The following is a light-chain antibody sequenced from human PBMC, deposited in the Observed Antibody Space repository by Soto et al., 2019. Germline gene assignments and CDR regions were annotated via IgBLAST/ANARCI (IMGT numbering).Light chain of an antibody. J-gene: IGKJ4*01. CDR2: GAS. CDR3: QQYNKWPRT. CDR1: QSVSSSY. Sequence: EIVLTQSPGTLSLSPGERATLSCRASQSVSSSYLAWYQQKPGQAPRLLIYGASSRATGIPDRFSGSGSGTDFTLTISRLESEDFAVYYCQQYNKWPRTFGGGTKVDIK. V-gene: IGKV3-20*01.